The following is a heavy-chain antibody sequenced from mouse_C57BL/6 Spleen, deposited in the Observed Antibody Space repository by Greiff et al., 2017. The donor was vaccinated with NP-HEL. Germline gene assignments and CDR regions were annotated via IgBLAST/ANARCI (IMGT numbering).Heavy chain of an antibody. D-gene: IGHD1-2*01. V-gene: IGHV1-66*01. CDR2: IYPGSGNT. Sequence: QVQLQQSGPELVKPGASVKISCKASGYSFTSYYIHWVKQRPGQGLEWIGWIYPGSGNTKYNEKFKGKATLTADTSSSTAYMQRSSLTSEDSAVYYCARRSHGEAMDYWGQGTSVTVSS. J-gene: IGHJ4*01. CDR3: ARRSHGEAMDY. CDR1: GYSFTSYY.